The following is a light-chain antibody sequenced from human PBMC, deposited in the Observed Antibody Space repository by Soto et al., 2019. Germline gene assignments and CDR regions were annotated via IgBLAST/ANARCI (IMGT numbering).Light chain of an antibody. CDR3: QKYNNVPLT. J-gene: IGKJ3*01. Sequence: DVQMTQSPSSLSAAVGDRVTITCRASQGIATYLAWYQQKPGKAPKLLIYAASTLQSGVPSRFTGSRSGTEFNLTINSLQPEDFATYYCQKYNNVPLTFGPGTKVDI. CDR1: QGIATY. V-gene: IGKV1-27*01. CDR2: AAS.